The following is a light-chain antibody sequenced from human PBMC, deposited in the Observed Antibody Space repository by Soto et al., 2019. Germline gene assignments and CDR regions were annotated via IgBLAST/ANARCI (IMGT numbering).Light chain of an antibody. V-gene: IGLV4-69*01. Sequence: QPVLTQSPSASASLGASVKLTCTLSSGHSSYAIAWHQQQPEKGPRYLMKLNSDGSHSKGDGIPDRFSGSSSGAERYLTISSLQPEDEADYYCQTWGTGPFVFGTGTKVTV. CDR1: SGHSSYA. CDR3: QTWGTGPFV. J-gene: IGLJ1*01. CDR2: LNSDGSH.